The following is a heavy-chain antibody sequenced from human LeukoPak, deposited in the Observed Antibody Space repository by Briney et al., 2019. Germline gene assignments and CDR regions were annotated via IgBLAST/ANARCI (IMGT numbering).Heavy chain of an antibody. CDR3: ARDRYCSSNSCFGNLFDY. J-gene: IGHJ4*02. CDR2: INHSGST. D-gene: IGHD2-2*01. V-gene: IGHV4-39*07. Sequence: SETLSLTCTVSSDSISSSSYYWGWIRQPPGKGLEWIGEINHSGSTNYNPSLKSRVTISVDTSKNQFSLKLSSVTAADTAIYYCARDRYCSSNSCFGNLFDYWGQGTLVTVSS. CDR1: SDSISSSSYY.